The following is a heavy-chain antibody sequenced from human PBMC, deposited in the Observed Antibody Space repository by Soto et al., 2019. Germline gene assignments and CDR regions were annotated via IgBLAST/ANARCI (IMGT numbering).Heavy chain of an antibody. J-gene: IGHJ5*02. D-gene: IGHD4-4*01. CDR2: MNPRSGGS. V-gene: IGHV1-2*02. Sequence: ASVKVSCKASGYTITNYYMHWLRQAPGQGLEWMGWMNPRSGGSKYAQAFQDRVTMTRDASISTAYMEMTSLIHGDTAVYFCAISDDSTSYPLDLWGPGTLVTASS. CDR3: AISDDSTSYPLDL. CDR1: GYTITNYY.